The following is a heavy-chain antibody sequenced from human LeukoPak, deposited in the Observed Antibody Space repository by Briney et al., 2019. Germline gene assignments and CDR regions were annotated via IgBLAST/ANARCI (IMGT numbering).Heavy chain of an antibody. CDR2: IWYDGSNK. V-gene: IGHV3-33*01. CDR1: GFTFSSYG. Sequence: PGGSLRLSCAASGFTFSSYGMHWVGQAPGKGLEWVAVIWYDGSNKYYADSVKGRFTISRDNSKNTLYLQMNSLRAEDTAVYYCARGPTMVRGVIISPLHYWGQGTLVTASS. J-gene: IGHJ4*02. CDR3: ARGPTMVRGVIISPLHY. D-gene: IGHD3-10*01.